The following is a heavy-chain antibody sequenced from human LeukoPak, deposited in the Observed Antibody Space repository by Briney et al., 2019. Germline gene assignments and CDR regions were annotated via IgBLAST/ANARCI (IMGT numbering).Heavy chain of an antibody. CDR2: IYSDGSSI. D-gene: IGHD6-6*01. J-gene: IGHJ5*02. V-gene: IGHV3-74*01. CDR1: GFTFSSYW. CDR3: ARGGSSRFAGFS. Sequence: GGSLRLSCAASGFTFSSYWMHWVRQAPGKGLVWVSRIYSDGSSINYADSVKGRFTISRDNAKNKLYLEMNSLRAEDTAVYYCARGGSSRFAGFSWGQGTLVTVSS.